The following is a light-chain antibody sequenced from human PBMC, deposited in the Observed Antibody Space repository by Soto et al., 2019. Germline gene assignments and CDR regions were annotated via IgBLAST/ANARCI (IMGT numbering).Light chain of an antibody. J-gene: IGKJ4*01. CDR3: QQYDNSPT. CDR1: QFVTSNY. CDR2: GAS. V-gene: IGKV3-20*01. Sequence: EIVLTQSPDTLSLSPGERATLSCRASQFVTSNYLAWYQQKPGQAPRLLIYGASSRATGIPDRFSGSGSGRDFALIISRLETEDFAVYFCQQYDNSPTFGRGTKVEIX.